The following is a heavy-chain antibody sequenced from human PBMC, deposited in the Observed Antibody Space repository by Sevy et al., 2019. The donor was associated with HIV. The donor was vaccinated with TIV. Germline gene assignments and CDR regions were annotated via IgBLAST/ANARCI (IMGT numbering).Heavy chain of an antibody. J-gene: IGHJ4*02. CDR3: ARDQGQGVVDTATNLGDDY. CDR1: GFTFSSYG. D-gene: IGHD5-18*01. V-gene: IGHV3-33*01. CDR2: IWYDGSNK. Sequence: GGSLRLSCAASGFTFSSYGMHWVRQAPGKGLEWVAVIWYDGSNKYYADSVKGRFTISRDNSKNTLYLQMNSLRDEDTAVNYCARDQGQGVVDTATNLGDDYWGQGTLVTVSS.